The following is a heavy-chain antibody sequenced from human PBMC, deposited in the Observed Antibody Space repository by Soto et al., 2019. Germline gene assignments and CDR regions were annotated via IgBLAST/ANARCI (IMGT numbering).Heavy chain of an antibody. V-gene: IGHV1-69*06. CDR1: GGTFSSYA. CDR3: ARCVVKSHYDILTGYYRA. CDR2: IIPIFGTA. D-gene: IGHD3-9*01. Sequence: ASVKVSCKASGGTFSSYAISWVRQAPGQGLEWMGGIIPIFGTANHAQKFQGRVTITADKSTSTAYMELSSLRSEDTAVYYCARCVVKSHYDILTGYYRAWGQGTLVTVSS. J-gene: IGHJ1*01.